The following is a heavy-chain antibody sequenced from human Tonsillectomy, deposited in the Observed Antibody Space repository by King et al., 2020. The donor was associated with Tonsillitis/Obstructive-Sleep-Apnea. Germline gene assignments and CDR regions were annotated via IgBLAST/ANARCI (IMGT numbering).Heavy chain of an antibody. V-gene: IGHV4-34*01. CDR1: AGSFSGYY. CDR3: AREGVEYSYGLYV. J-gene: IGHJ6*02. D-gene: IGHD2/OR15-2a*01. CDR2: IDHSRST. Sequence: VQLQQWGAGLLKPSETLSLTCAVYAGSFSGYYWSWIRQPPGKGLEWIGEIDHSRSTNYNPSLQSRVAVSVDTSKSQFSLKVSSVTAADTAVYYCAREGVEYSYGLYVWGQGTTVTVSS.